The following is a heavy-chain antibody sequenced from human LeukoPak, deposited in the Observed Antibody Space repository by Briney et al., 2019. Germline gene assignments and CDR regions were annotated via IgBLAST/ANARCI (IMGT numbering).Heavy chain of an antibody. CDR3: AITAAPEIVYYYYYYMDL. V-gene: IGHV3-66*02. J-gene: IGHJ6*03. D-gene: IGHD6-13*01. CDR2: IYSGGST. Sequence: GGSLRLSCAASGFTVSSNYMSWVRQAPGKGLEWVSVIYSGGSTYYADSVKGRFTISRDNSKNTLYLQMNSLRAEDTAVYYCAITAAPEIVYYYYYYMDLWGKGTTVTVSS. CDR1: GFTVSSNY.